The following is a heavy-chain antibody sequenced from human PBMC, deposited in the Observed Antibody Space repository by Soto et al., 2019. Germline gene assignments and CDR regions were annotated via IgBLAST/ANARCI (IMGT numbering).Heavy chain of an antibody. CDR1: GFTSSTYA. V-gene: IGHV3-23*01. CDR3: AKDADFWSGLHYYAMDV. D-gene: IGHD3-3*01. CDR2: ISGSGVTT. J-gene: IGHJ6*02. Sequence: EVQLLESGGGLVQPGGSLRLSCAASGFTSSTYAMSWVRQAPGKGLEWVSTISGSGVTTYYADSVKGRFSISRHNSKNTLFLQMNSLRAEDTAVYYCAKDADFWSGLHYYAMDVWGQGTTVTVSS.